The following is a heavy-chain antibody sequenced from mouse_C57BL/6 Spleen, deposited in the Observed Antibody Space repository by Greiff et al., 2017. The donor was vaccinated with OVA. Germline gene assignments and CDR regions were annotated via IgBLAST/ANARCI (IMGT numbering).Heavy chain of an antibody. CDR3: ARERDYYGSGYFDV. D-gene: IGHD1-1*01. CDR2: INPSNGGT. CDR1: GYTFTSYW. V-gene: IGHV1-53*01. Sequence: QVQLQQPGTELVQPGASVKLSCTASGYTFTSYWMHWVKQGPGQGLEWIGNINPSNGGTTYNEKVKSKARLTVDKSSSTAYMQLSSLTADDSAVYCCARERDYYGSGYFDVWGTGTTVTVSS. J-gene: IGHJ1*03.